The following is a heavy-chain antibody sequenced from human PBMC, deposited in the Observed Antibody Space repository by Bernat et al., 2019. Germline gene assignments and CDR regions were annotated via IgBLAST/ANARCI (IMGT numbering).Heavy chain of an antibody. CDR1: GYSISSGYY. CDR3: ARGGDYLWGPTNWFDP. CDR2: IYHSGST. Sequence: QVQLQESGPGLVKPSETLSLTCAVSGYSISSGYYWGWIRQPPGKGLEWIGSIYHSGSTYYNPSLKSRVTISVDTSKNQFSLKQSSVTAADTAVYYCARGGDYLWGPTNWFDPWGQGTLVTVSS. J-gene: IGHJ5*02. V-gene: IGHV4-38-2*01. D-gene: IGHD4-17*01.